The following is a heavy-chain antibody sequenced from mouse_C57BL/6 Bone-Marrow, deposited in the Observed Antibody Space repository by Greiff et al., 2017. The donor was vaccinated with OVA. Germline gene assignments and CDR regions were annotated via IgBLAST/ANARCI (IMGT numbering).Heavy chain of an antibody. CDR2: ISYDGSN. V-gene: IGHV3-6*01. D-gene: IGHD1-1*02. J-gene: IGHJ2*01. Sequence: EVQLQQSGPGLVKPSQSLSLTCSVTGYSITSGYYWNWIRQFPGNKLEWMGYISYDGSNNYNPSLKNRISITRDTSKNQFFLKLNSVTTEDTATYYGARGVGYYFDYWGQGTTLTVSS. CDR3: ARGVGYYFDY. CDR1: GYSITSGYY.